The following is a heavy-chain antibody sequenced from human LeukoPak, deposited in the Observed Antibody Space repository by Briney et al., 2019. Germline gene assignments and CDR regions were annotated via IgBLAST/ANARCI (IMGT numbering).Heavy chain of an antibody. CDR1: GFIFSDHY. V-gene: IGHV3-72*01. Sequence: GGSLRLSCVASGFIFSDHYMDWVRQAPGKGLEWVGRTKNKVNGYSTIYAASDKGRFTISRDNAKNSLYLQMNSLRAEDTAVYYCARATHYDFWGAYYYYYMDVWGKGTTVTVSS. CDR2: TKNKVNGYST. CDR3: ARATHYDFWGAYYYYYMDV. J-gene: IGHJ6*03. D-gene: IGHD3-3*01.